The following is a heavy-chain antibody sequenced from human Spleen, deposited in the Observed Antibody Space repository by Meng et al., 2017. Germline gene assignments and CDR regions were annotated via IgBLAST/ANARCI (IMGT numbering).Heavy chain of an antibody. Sequence: ASVKVSCKPSGYTFSIYSMNWVRQAPGQGLEWMGWINTNTGNPTYAQGFTGRFVFSLDTSVSTAYLQISSLKAEDTAVYYCARDRASGSYDYWGQGTLVTVSS. J-gene: IGHJ4*02. CDR2: INTNTGNP. V-gene: IGHV7-4-1*02. CDR1: GYTFSIYS. CDR3: ARDRASGSYDY. D-gene: IGHD1-26*01.